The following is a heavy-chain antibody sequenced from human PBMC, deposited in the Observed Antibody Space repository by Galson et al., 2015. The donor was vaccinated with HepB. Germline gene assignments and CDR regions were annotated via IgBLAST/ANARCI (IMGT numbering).Heavy chain of an antibody. CDR3: AREMTTVTTKRTEPPEY. CDR1: GFTLRSYA. Sequence: SLRLSCAASGFTLRSYAMHWVRQAPGKGLEWVAVIFYDGSQKYYADSVKGRFTISRDNSKNKLYLQMKSLRAEDTGVYYCAREMTTVTTKRTEPPEYWGQGTLVTVSS. J-gene: IGHJ4*02. D-gene: IGHD4-17*01. CDR2: IFYDGSQK. V-gene: IGHV3-30*04.